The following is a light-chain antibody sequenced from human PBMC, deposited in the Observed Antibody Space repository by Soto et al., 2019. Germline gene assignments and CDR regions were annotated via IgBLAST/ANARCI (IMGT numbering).Light chain of an antibody. CDR3: QQYDNLLPMYT. Sequence: DIQMTQSPSSLSASVGDRVTITCQASQDISNYLNWYQQKPGKAPKLLIYDASNLETGVPSRFSGSGSGTDFTFTISSLQPEDIATYYCQQYDNLLPMYTFGQGTKVDIK. J-gene: IGKJ2*01. V-gene: IGKV1-33*01. CDR2: DAS. CDR1: QDISNY.